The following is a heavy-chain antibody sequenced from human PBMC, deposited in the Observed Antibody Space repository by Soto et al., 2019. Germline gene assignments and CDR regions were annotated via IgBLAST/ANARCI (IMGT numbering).Heavy chain of an antibody. CDR3: ARRIAAAKYYYYYGMDV. Sequence: PSETLSLTCTVSGGSISSSSYYWGWIRQPPGKGLEWIGSIYYSGSTYYNPSLKSRVTISVDTSKNQFSLKLSSVTAADTAVYYCARRIAAAKYYYYYGMDVWGQGTTLTVSS. D-gene: IGHD6-13*01. CDR2: IYYSGST. CDR1: GGSISSSSYY. J-gene: IGHJ6*02. V-gene: IGHV4-39*01.